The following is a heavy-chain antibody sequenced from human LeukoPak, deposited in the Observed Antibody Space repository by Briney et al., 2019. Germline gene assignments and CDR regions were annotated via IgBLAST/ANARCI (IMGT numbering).Heavy chain of an antibody. D-gene: IGHD5-18*01. CDR2: ISGSGGST. V-gene: IGHV3-23*01. J-gene: IGHJ3*02. CDR3: AKKLWSYGPHDAFDI. Sequence: GGSLRLSCAASGFTLSRFAMSWVRQAPGKGLEWVSAISGSGGSTYYADSVKGRFTISRDNSKNTLYLQMNSLRAEITAVYYCAKKLWSYGPHDAFDIWGEGTMVTVSS. CDR1: GFTLSRFA.